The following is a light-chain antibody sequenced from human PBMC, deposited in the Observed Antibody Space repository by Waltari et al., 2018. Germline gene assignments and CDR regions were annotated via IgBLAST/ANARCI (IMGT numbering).Light chain of an antibody. J-gene: IGLJ2*01. CDR3: SSYAGNDLVI. CDR1: NSDVGSYSY. V-gene: IGLV2-14*01. CDR2: EVT. Sequence: QSALTQPASVSGSPGQSITISCTGTNSDVGSYSYVSWYQQHPGKAPKLMMYEVTNRPSGLANRSSRSKSGNTASLTITELQAEDEADYYCSSYAGNDLVIFGGGTKLTVL.